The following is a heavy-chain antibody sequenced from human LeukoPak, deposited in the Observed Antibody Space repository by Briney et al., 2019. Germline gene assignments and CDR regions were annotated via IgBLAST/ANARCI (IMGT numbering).Heavy chain of an antibody. V-gene: IGHV3-48*01. CDR2: ISGGSSAI. CDR3: ARVGSNQWLDY. J-gene: IGHJ4*02. CDR1: GFTLSSYS. Sequence: PGGPLRLSCAASGFTLSSYSMNWVRQAPGKGLEWVSYISGGSSAIYNADSVKGRFTISRDNAKNLLYLLMDTRRAEDTAVYYCARVGSNQWLDYWGQGTLVTVSS. D-gene: IGHD6-19*01.